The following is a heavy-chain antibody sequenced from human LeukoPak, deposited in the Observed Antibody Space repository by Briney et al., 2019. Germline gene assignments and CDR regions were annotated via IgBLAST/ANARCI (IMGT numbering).Heavy chain of an antibody. CDR2: IIPILGIA. V-gene: IGHV1-69*04. CDR1: GGTFSSYA. J-gene: IGHJ2*01. CDR3: ARDRGSSWYGDFDL. Sequence: SVKVSCKASGGTFSSYAISWVRQAPGQGLEWMGRIIPILGIANYAQKFQGRVTITADKSTSTAYMELSSLRSEDTAVYYCARDRGSSWYGDFDLWGRGTLVTVSS. D-gene: IGHD6-13*01.